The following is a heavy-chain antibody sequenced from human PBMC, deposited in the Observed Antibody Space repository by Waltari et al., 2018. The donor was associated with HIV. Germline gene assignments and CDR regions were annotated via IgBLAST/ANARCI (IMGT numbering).Heavy chain of an antibody. J-gene: IGHJ6*02. V-gene: IGHV3-33*01. D-gene: IGHD6-13*01. CDR3: ARANYGSSWVVAV. CDR1: GFTFSSSG. CDR2: IWYDGSNK. Sequence: QVQLVESGGGVVQPGRSLRLSCAASGFTFSSSGMHWVRQAPGKGLEWVAVIWYDGSNKYYADSVKGRFTISRDNSKNTLYLQMNSLRAEDTAVYYCARANYGSSWVVAVWGQGTTVTVSS.